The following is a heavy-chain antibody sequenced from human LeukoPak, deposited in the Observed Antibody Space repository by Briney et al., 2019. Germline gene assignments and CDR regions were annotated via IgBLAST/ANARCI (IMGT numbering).Heavy chain of an antibody. CDR2: IIPIFGTA. Sequence: ASVKVSCKASGGTFSSYAISWVRQAPGQGLEWMGGIIPIFGTANYAQKFQGRVTITTDESTSTAYMELSSLRSEDTAAYYCARVLGDTPVYFQHWGQGTLVTVSS. V-gene: IGHV1-69*05. D-gene: IGHD3-10*01. CDR3: ARVLGDTPVYFQH. J-gene: IGHJ1*01. CDR1: GGTFSSYA.